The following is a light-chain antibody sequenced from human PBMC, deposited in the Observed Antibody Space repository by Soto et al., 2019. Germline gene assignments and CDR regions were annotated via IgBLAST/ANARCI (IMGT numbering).Light chain of an antibody. CDR3: QQYNNWPPIT. CDR1: QSVSSN. J-gene: IGKJ5*01. V-gene: IGKV3D-15*01. Sequence: EIVLTPSPATLSLSPRERAALSCMASQSVSSNLAWYQQKPGQAPRLLIYGASTRATGIPARFSGSGSGTEFTLTISSLQSEDFAVYYCQQYNNWPPITFGQGTRLEIK. CDR2: GAS.